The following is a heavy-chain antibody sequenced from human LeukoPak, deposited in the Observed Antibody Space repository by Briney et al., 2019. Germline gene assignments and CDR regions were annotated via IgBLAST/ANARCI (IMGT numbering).Heavy chain of an antibody. V-gene: IGHV4-30-4*01. Sequence: SETLSLTCTVSGGSISSGDYYWSWVRQPPGKGLEWIGYIYYSGSTYYNPSLKSRVTISVDRSKNQFSLKLSSVTAADTAVYYCARGGYDVYDHFDYWGQGTLVTVSS. J-gene: IGHJ4*02. D-gene: IGHD5/OR15-5a*01. CDR1: GGSISSGDYY. CDR3: ARGGYDVYDHFDY. CDR2: IYYSGST.